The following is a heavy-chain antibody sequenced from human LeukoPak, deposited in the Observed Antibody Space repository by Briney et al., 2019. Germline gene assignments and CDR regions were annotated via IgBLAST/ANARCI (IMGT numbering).Heavy chain of an antibody. J-gene: IGHJ4*02. Sequence: PGGSLRLSCAASGFTFSSYSMNWVRQAPGKGLEWVSSISSSSSYIYYADSVKGRFTISRDNAKNSLYLQMSSLRAEDTAVYYCARDLDYGDYGLDYWGQGTLVTVSS. CDR2: ISSSSSYI. D-gene: IGHD4-17*01. CDR1: GFTFSSYS. V-gene: IGHV3-21*01. CDR3: ARDLDYGDYGLDY.